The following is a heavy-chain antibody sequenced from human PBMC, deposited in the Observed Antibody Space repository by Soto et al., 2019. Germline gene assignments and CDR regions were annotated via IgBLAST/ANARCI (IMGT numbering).Heavy chain of an antibody. CDR1: RFTFSNAW. CDR2: IKSETDGGTT. V-gene: IGHV3-15*01. CDR3: TKDDSGGSGY. J-gene: IGHJ4*02. D-gene: IGHD3-10*01. Sequence: PWGSLRLSCAASRFTFSNAWMSWFRQAPGKGLEWVGRIKSETDGGTTDYAAPVKGRFTISRDDSKNTLYLQMNSLKTEDTGVYYCTKDDSGGSGYWGQGTLVTVSS.